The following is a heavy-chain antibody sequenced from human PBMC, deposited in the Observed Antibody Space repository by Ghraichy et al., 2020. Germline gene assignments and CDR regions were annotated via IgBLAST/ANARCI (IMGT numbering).Heavy chain of an antibody. CDR3: ARADVVVPAATGWFDP. V-gene: IGHV1-18*01. CDR2: ISAYNGNT. J-gene: IGHJ5*02. Sequence: SVKVSCKASGYTFTSYGISWVRQAPGQGLEWMGWISAYNGNTNYAQKLQGRVTMTTDTSTSTAYMELRSLRSDDTAGYYCARADVVVPAATGWFDPWGQGTLVTVSS. D-gene: IGHD2-2*01. CDR1: GYTFTSYG.